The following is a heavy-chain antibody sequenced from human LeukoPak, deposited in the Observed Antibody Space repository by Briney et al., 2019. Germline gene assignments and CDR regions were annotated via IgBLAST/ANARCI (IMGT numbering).Heavy chain of an antibody. V-gene: IGHV3-64D*09. CDR3: VKDKYPVVVAATLDY. CDR1: GFTVRGSS. Sequence: GGSLRLSCAASGFTVRGSSLHWVRQAPGKGLEYVSDISSNGGITYYADSVKGRFTVSRDNSKNMLYLQMNSLRAEDTAVYYCVKDKYPVVVAATLDYWGQGILVTVSS. CDR2: ISSNGGIT. D-gene: IGHD2-15*01. J-gene: IGHJ4*02.